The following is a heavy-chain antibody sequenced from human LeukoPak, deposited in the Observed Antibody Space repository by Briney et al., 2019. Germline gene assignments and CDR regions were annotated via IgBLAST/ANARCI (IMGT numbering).Heavy chain of an antibody. CDR1: GGSISSSSYY. CDR2: IYYSGST. D-gene: IGHD6-13*01. V-gene: IGHV4-39*07. CDR3: ARQLVTKFDY. Sequence: PSETLSLTCTVSGGSISSSSYYWGWIRQPPGKGLEWIGSIYYSGSTYYNPSLKSRVTISVDTSKNQFSLKLSSVTAADTAVYYCARQLVTKFDYWGQGTLVTVSS. J-gene: IGHJ4*02.